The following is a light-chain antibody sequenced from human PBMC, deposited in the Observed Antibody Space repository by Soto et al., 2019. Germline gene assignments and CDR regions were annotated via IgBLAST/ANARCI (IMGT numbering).Light chain of an antibody. V-gene: IGKV2-28*01. J-gene: IGKJ2*01. CDR1: QSLLHSNGYNY. CDR3: MQALQTPRT. Sequence: DIVMTQSPLSLPVTPGEPASISCRSSQSLLHSNGYNYLDWYLQKPGQSPQLLIYLGSNRASGVPERFSGSGSGTDFYMKISRVEAEDVGVYYCMQALQTPRTFGQGTKLEIK. CDR2: LGS.